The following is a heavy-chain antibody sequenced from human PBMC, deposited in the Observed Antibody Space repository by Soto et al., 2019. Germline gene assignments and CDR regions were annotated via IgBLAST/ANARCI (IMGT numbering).Heavy chain of an antibody. J-gene: IGHJ4*02. Sequence: QVQLVQSGAEVKKPGSSVKVSCKASGGTFSSYAISWVRQAPGQGLEWMGGNIPIFGTANYAQKFQGRVTITADESTSTAYMELSSLRSEDTAVYYCARGATYCGGDCYSFDYWGQGTLVTVSS. V-gene: IGHV1-69*12. D-gene: IGHD2-21*02. CDR1: GGTFSSYA. CDR3: ARGATYCGGDCYSFDY. CDR2: NIPIFGTA.